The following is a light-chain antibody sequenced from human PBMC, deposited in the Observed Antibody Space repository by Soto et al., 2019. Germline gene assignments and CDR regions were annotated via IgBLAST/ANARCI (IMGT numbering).Light chain of an antibody. CDR2: EVS. J-gene: IGLJ1*01. V-gene: IGLV2-14*03. Sequence: QSALTQPASVSGSPGQSITISCTGTSSDVGAYDFVSWYQQHPDKAPKLMIYEVSNRPSGVSNRFSGSKSVNTATLTISGLQAEDEADYYCSSHTSSSTRVFGTGTRSPS. CDR3: SSHTSSSTRV. CDR1: SSDVGAYDF.